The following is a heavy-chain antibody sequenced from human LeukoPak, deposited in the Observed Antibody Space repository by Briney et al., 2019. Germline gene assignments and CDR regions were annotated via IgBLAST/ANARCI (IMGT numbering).Heavy chain of an antibody. Sequence: SETLSLTCAVWGGYFSGYYWSGIRQPPGKGLEWIGEINHSGSTNYNPSLKSRVTISVDTSKNQFSLKLSSVTASDTAVYYCARGKFYGDYFVPFDYWGQGTLVTVSS. D-gene: IGHD4-17*01. CDR2: INHSGST. J-gene: IGHJ4*02. CDR1: GGYFSGYY. V-gene: IGHV4-34*01. CDR3: ARGKFYGDYFVPFDY.